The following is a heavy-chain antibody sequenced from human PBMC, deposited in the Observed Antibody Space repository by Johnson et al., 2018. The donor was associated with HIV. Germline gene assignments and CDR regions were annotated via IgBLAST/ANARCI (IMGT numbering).Heavy chain of an antibody. CDR3: AKDRGRRWLGDVFDI. Sequence: VQLVESGGGLVQRGGSLRLSCAASGFTVSSNYMSWVRQAPGKGLEWVSLIYRGGSIGYADYVKGRFTISRDNSKNTLYLQMNSLSAEDTAVHYCAKDRGRRWLGDVFDIWGQGTMVTVSS. CDR2: IYRGGSI. J-gene: IGHJ3*02. D-gene: IGHD5-24*01. V-gene: IGHV3-66*02. CDR1: GFTVSSNY.